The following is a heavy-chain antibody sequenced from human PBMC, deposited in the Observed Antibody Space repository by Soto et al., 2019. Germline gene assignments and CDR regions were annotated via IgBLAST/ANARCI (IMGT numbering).Heavy chain of an antibody. D-gene: IGHD3-3*01. CDR3: ARDKPREYDFWSGKGNWFDP. CDR1: GFTFSSYW. CDR2: IKQDGSEK. J-gene: IGHJ5*02. V-gene: IGHV3-7*01. Sequence: EVQLVESGGGLVQPGGSLRLSCAASGFTFSSYWMSWVRQAPGKGLEWVANIKQDGSEKYYVDSVKGRFTISRDNAKNSLYLQMNSLRAEDTAVYYCARDKPREYDFWSGKGNWFDPWGQGTLVTVSS.